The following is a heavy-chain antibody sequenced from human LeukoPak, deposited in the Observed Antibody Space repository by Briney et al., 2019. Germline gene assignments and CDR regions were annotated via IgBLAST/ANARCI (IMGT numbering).Heavy chain of an antibody. Sequence: PSETLSLTCTVSGYSISSGYYWGWIRQPPGKGLEWIGSIYHSGSTYYNPSLKSRVTISVDTSKNQFSLKLSSVTAADTAVYYCAGGYIYGSTYYYMDVWGKGTMVTISS. D-gene: IGHD5-18*01. V-gene: IGHV4-38-2*02. CDR1: GYSISSGYY. CDR2: IYHSGST. J-gene: IGHJ6*03. CDR3: AGGYIYGSTYYYMDV.